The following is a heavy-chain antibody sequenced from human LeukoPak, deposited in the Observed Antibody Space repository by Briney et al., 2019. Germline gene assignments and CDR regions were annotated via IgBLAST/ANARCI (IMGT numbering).Heavy chain of an antibody. Sequence: SETLSLTCTVSGGSISSYYWSWIRQPPGKGLEWIGYIYYSGSTNYNPSLKSRVTISVDTSKNQFSLKLSSVTAADTAVYYCARDGPEYCSGGSCYSGGARNWFDPWGQGTLVTVSS. V-gene: IGHV4-59*12. CDR3: ARDGPEYCSGGSCYSGGARNWFDP. CDR1: GGSISSYY. D-gene: IGHD2-15*01. CDR2: IYYSGST. J-gene: IGHJ5*02.